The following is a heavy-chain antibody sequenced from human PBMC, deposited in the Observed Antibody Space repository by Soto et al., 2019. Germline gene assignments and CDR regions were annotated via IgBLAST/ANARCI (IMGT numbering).Heavy chain of an antibody. V-gene: IGHV3-33*01. J-gene: IGHJ3*02. CDR1: GFTFSSYG. Sequence: QVQLVESGGGVVQRGGSLRLSGAASGFTFSSYGRHWVRQAPGKGLEWVAVIWYDGSNKYYADSVKGRYTISRDDSKNTVYLQMNSLGAEDTAVYYCTRDPLIAVAAYDAFDIWGQGTSVTVSS. CDR3: TRDPLIAVAAYDAFDI. CDR2: IWYDGSNK. D-gene: IGHD6-19*01.